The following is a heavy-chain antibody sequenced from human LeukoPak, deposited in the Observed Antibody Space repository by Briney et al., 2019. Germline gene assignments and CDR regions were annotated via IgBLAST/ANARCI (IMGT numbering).Heavy chain of an antibody. V-gene: IGHV3-30-3*01. Sequence: GGSLRLSCAASGFTFSSYAMHWVRQAPGKGLEWVAVISYDGSNKYYADSVKGRFTIFRDNSKNTLYLQMNSLRAEDTAVYYCARDHTGSDYDFWSGYSGLDYWGQGTLVTVSS. CDR1: GFTFSSYA. CDR2: ISYDGSNK. CDR3: ARDHTGSDYDFWSGYSGLDY. D-gene: IGHD3-3*01. J-gene: IGHJ4*02.